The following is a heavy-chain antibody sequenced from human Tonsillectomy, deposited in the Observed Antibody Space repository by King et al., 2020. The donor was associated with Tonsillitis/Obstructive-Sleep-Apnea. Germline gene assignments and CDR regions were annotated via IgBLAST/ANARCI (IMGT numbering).Heavy chain of an antibody. D-gene: IGHD3-9*01. CDR1: GGSISSGGYY. J-gene: IGHJ4*02. V-gene: IGHV4-31*03. CDR3: ARLGNWGYDILTGLDY. Sequence: QLQESGPGLVKPSQTLSLTCTVSGGSISSGGYYWSWIRQHPGKGLEWIGYIYYSGSTYYNPSLKSRVTISVDASKNQFSLKLGSVTAADTAVYYCARLGNWGYDILTGLDYWGQGTLVTVSS. CDR2: IYYSGST.